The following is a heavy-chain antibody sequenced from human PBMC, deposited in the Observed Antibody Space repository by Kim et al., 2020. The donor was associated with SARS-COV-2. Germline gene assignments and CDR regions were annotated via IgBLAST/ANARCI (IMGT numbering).Heavy chain of an antibody. D-gene: IGHD3-16*02. CDR2: ISGGGVTT. J-gene: IGHJ6*02. CDR3: ASSYTGYYYYGMDV. Sequence: GGSLRLSCAASGFTFDSYAMSWVRQAPGKGLEWVSTISGGGVTTDYADSVKGRFTTSRDNSKNTLYLQMNSLRADDTAVYYCASSYTGYYYYGMDVWGQGTTVTVSS. CDR1: GFTFDSYA. V-gene: IGHV3-23*01.